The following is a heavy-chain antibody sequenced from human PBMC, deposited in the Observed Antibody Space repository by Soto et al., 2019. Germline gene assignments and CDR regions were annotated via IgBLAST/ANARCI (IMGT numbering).Heavy chain of an antibody. CDR1: GFTFSTYW. V-gene: IGHV3-74*01. J-gene: IGHJ4*02. CDR2: IKTDGTYA. CDR3: AAGGSGYSAN. Sequence: EVQLVESGGDLVQPGGSLRLSCAASGFTFSTYWMHWVRQAPGKGLLWVSRIKTDGTYATYADSVKGRFTISRDNAKNTLYLQMNSLRVADAPVYYCAAGGSGYSANLGQGTLVTVSS. D-gene: IGHD3-22*01.